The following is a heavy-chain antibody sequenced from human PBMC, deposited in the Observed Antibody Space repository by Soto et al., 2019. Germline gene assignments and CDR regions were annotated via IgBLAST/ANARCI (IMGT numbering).Heavy chain of an antibody. J-gene: IGHJ6*03. Sequence: PSQTLSLTCVISGDSVSSNSAAWNWIRQSPSRGLEWLGRTYYRSRWYNDYAVSVRSRITVNADTSKNQFSLHLNSVTPEFTAVYYCAGTSSLQRYYMDVWYKGPSLTVSS. D-gene: IGHD1-1*01. CDR3: AGTSSLQRYYMDV. V-gene: IGHV6-1*01. CDR2: TYYRSRWYN. CDR1: GDSVSSNSAA.